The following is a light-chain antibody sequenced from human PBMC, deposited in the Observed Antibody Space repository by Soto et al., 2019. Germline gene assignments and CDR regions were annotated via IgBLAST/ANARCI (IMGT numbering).Light chain of an antibody. Sequence: QSALTQPPSASGSPGQSVAISCTGTSSDVGGQNYVSWYQQHPGKAPKLMIYEVSNRPSGVSNRFSGSKSGNTASLTISGLQAEDEADYYCSSYTSSSTLGVFGTGTKLTVL. CDR3: SSYTSSSTLGV. V-gene: IGLV2-14*01. J-gene: IGLJ1*01. CDR2: EVS. CDR1: SSDVGGQNY.